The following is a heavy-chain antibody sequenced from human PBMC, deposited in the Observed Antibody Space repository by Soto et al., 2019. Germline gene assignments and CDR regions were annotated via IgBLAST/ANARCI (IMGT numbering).Heavy chain of an antibody. V-gene: IGHV4-59*01. CDR1: GGSISSYY. J-gene: IGHJ4*02. CDR3: AGEPIKYCTNGVCYKPTPFDY. D-gene: IGHD2-8*01. Sequence: SETLSLTCTVSGGSISSYYWSWIRQPPGKGLEWIGYIYYSGSTNYNPSLKSRVTISVDTSKNQFSLKLSSVTAADTAVYYCAGEPIKYCTNGVCYKPTPFDYWGQGTLVTVSS. CDR2: IYYSGST.